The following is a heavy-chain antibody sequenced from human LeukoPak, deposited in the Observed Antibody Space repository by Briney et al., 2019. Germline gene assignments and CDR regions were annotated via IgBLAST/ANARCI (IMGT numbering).Heavy chain of an antibody. CDR3: TRRPSNGFDY. CDR1: GFTFSGSA. D-gene: IGHD2-8*01. CDR2: IRSKANSYAT. V-gene: IGHV3-73*01. J-gene: IGHJ4*02. Sequence: GGSLRLSCAASGFTFSGSAMHWVRQASGKGLEWVGRIRSKANSYATAYAASVKGRFTISKDDSKNTAYLQMNSLKTEDTAVYYCTRRPSNGFDYWGQGTLVTVSS.